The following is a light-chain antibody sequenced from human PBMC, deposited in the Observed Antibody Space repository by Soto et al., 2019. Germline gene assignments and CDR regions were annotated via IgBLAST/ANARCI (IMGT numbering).Light chain of an antibody. Sequence: IVLTQSRATLSLSPGERATLSCRASQSVSSNLAWYQQKPGQAPRLLIYDASTRATDVPDRFSGSGSGADFTLTISRLEPEDFAVYYCQQYGSSPPRTFGQGTKV. CDR2: DAS. V-gene: IGKV3-20*01. CDR3: QQYGSSPPRT. J-gene: IGKJ1*01. CDR1: QSVSSN.